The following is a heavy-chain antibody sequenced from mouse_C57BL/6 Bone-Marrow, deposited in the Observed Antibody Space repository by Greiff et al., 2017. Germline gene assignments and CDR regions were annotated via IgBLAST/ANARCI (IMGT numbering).Heavy chain of an antibody. V-gene: IGHV1-69*01. Sequence: QVQLQQPGAELVMPGASVKLSCKASGYTFTSYWMHWVKQRPGQGLEWIGEIDPSDSYTKYNQKFKGKSTLTVDKSSSTAYMQLSSLTSEDSAVYYCARGGGNWYFDVWGTGTTVTVSS. J-gene: IGHJ1*03. CDR3: ARGGGNWYFDV. CDR1: GYTFTSYW. CDR2: IDPSDSYT.